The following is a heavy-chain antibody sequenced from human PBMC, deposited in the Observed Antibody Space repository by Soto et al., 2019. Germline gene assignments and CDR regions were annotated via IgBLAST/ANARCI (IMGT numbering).Heavy chain of an antibody. CDR1: GYSISDDYY. Sequence: PSETLSLTCAVSGYSISDDYYWGWIRQPPGKGLEWIGSIYQSGSTYYNPSLKSRVTISVDTSKDQFSLKLKSVTAADTALYFCARQRTSVVTQAYFDVWGPGSLVTVSS. V-gene: IGHV4-38-2*01. J-gene: IGHJ4*02. CDR2: IYQSGST. CDR3: ARQRTSVVTQAYFDV. D-gene: IGHD2-21*02.